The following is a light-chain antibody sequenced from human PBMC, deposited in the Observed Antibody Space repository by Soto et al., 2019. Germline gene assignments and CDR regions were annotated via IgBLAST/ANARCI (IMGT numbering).Light chain of an antibody. CDR3: QTWGTGIHYV. CDR1: SGHSSYA. Sequence: QPVLTQSPSASASLGASVKLTCTLSSGHSSYAIAWHQQQPEKGPRYLMKLNSDGSHSKGDGIPDRFSGSSSGPERYLTISSLQSDDEADYYCQTWGTGIHYVFGTGTKLTVL. CDR2: LNSDGSH. J-gene: IGLJ1*01. V-gene: IGLV4-69*01.